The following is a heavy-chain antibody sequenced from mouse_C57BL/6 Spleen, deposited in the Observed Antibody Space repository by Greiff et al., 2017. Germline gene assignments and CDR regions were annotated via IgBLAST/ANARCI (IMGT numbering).Heavy chain of an antibody. V-gene: IGHV1-85*01. CDR3: ARRGSYYFDY. J-gene: IGHJ2*01. CDR1: GYTFTSYD. Sequence: QVHVKQSGPELVKPGASVKLSCKASGYTFTSYDINWVKQRPGQGLEWIGWIYPRDGSTKYNEKFKGKATLTVDTSSSTAYMELHSLTSEDSAVYFCARRGSYYFDYWGQGTTLTVSS. CDR2: IYPRDGST.